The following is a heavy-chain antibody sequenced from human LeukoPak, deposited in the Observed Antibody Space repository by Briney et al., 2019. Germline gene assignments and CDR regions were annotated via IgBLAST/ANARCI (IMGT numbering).Heavy chain of an antibody. J-gene: IGHJ3*02. CDR2: IHPGYSGT. V-gene: IGHV5-51*01. Sequence: GGALKIPCQGSRYSFTTSWIGWVRQMPGEGLEWMGTIHPGYSGTKYSPSFQGQVTISADKSISTAYLQWNSLKASDTAMYYCARPRVSSYSPLDPFDIWGQGTMVTVSS. D-gene: IGHD2-15*01. CDR3: ARPRVSSYSPLDPFDI. CDR1: RYSFTTSW.